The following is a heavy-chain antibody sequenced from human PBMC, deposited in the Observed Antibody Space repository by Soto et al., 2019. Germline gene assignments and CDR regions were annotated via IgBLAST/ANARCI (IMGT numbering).Heavy chain of an antibody. CDR3: ARDLAYCDTINCCDVLDL. CDR1: GFRFSRYW. J-gene: IGHJ3*01. CDR2: IGEDGSEK. V-gene: IGHV3-7*01. Sequence: GGSLRLSCAASGFRFSRYWMTWVRQAPGKGLEWVANIGEDGSEKNYVDAVNGRFTTSKDDANNSVYLQMNSLRAEDTALYYCARDLAYCDTINCCDVLDLWGQGTLVTVSS. D-gene: IGHD3-22*01.